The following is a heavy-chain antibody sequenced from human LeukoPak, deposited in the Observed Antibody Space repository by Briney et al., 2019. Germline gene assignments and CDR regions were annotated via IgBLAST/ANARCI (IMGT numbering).Heavy chain of an antibody. D-gene: IGHD1-14*01. CDR1: GGSISGYF. CDR3: ARVTTVVGSNWFDP. CDR2: IHSSGIT. J-gene: IGHJ5*02. V-gene: IGHV4-59*01. Sequence: PSETLSLTCTVSGGSISGYFWSWIRQPPGKGLEWIGNIHSSGITNYNPSLKSRVTISVDTSKNQVSLTVISVTAADTAVYYCARVTTVVGSNWFDPWGQGTLVTVSS.